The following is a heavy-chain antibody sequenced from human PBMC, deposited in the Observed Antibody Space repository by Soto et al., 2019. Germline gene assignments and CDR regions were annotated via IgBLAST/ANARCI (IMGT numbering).Heavy chain of an antibody. Sequence: SETLSLTCAVYGGSFSDNYWSWIRQPPGKGLEWSGEINHSGSTNYSPSLKSRVTISVDTSKSQFSLKLSSVTAADTAVYYCAREGVGDFWSGYYRYYYMGVWGKGTTVTVSS. CDR1: GGSFSDNY. D-gene: IGHD3-3*01. CDR3: AREGVGDFWSGYYRYYYMGV. V-gene: IGHV4-34*01. CDR2: INHSGST. J-gene: IGHJ6*03.